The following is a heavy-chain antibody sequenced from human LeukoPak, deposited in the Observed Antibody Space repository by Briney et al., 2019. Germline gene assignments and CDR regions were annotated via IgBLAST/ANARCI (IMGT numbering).Heavy chain of an antibody. CDR2: ISNSGTT. Sequence: NSSDTLSLTCSVSGGSMNDNYLTWIRQAPGKGLEWIGYISNSGTTDYNPSLKSRVTMSVDTSKNEFSLKLTSVTAADTAMYYCARVVRGAVTSNWFDPWGQGSLVTVSS. J-gene: IGHJ5*02. CDR1: GGSMNDNY. CDR3: ARVVRGAVTSNWFDP. V-gene: IGHV4-59*07. D-gene: IGHD4-17*01.